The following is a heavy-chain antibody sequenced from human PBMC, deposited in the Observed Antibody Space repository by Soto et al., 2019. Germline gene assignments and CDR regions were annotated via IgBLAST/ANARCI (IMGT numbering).Heavy chain of an antibody. J-gene: IGHJ4*02. CDR1: GFSISSYY. CDR3: ARAIAGRPDVFDY. Sequence: SETLSLTCTVSGFSISSYYWNWIRQPPGKGLEWIGFLYSSGSTKYNPSLNSRVTILVDTSKNQFSLKLSSVTAADAAVYYSARAIAGRPDVFDYWGQGTLVTVSS. CDR2: LYSSGST. D-gene: IGHD6-6*01. V-gene: IGHV4-59*01.